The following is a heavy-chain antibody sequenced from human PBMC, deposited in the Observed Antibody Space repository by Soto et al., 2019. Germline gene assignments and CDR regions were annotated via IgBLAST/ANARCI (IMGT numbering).Heavy chain of an antibody. Sequence: SQTLSLTCAISGDSVSSNSAAWNWIRQSPSRGLEWLGRTYYRSKWYNDYAVSVKSRITINPDTSKNQFSLQLNSVTPEDTAVYYCARDKADVLLWFGELSVAFDIWGQGTMVTVSS. CDR2: TYYRSKWYN. D-gene: IGHD3-10*01. J-gene: IGHJ3*02. V-gene: IGHV6-1*01. CDR3: ARDKADVLLWFGELSVAFDI. CDR1: GDSVSSNSAA.